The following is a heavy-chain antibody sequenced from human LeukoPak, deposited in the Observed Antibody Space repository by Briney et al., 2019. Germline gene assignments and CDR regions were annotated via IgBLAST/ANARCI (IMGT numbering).Heavy chain of an antibody. CDR1: GFTVSSNY. V-gene: IGHV3-53*01. CDR2: IYSGGST. D-gene: IGHD6-19*01. CDR3: ARGGSGWYYFDY. J-gene: IGHJ4*02. Sequence: GRSLRLSCAASGFTVSSNYMSWVRQAPGKGLEWVSVIYSGGSTYYADSVKGRFTISRDNSKNTLYLQMNSLRAEDTAVYYCARGGSGWYYFDYWGQGTLVTVSS.